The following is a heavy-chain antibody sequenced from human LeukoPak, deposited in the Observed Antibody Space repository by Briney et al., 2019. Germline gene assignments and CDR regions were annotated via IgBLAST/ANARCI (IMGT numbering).Heavy chain of an antibody. J-gene: IGHJ4*02. CDR1: GFTFSSPA. V-gene: IGHV3-30*02. CDR2: IAHHGSDK. CDR3: AKDGSWSCTD. D-gene: IGHD2-8*02. Sequence: PGGSLRLSCAASGFTFSSPAMHWVRQGPGKGLEWVAYIAHHGSDKYYADSVKGRFTISRDNSKRTLSLQINSLRPDDTAVYYCAKDGSWSCTDWGQGTLVTVSS.